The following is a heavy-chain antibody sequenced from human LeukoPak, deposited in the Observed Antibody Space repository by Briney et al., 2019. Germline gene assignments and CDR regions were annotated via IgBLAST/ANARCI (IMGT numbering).Heavy chain of an antibody. CDR3: AKDSPIGTYYHYNGMDV. CDR2: ISYDGSNK. V-gene: IGHV3-30*18. CDR1: GFTFSSYG. Sequence: GGSLRLSCAASGFTFSSYGMHWVRQAPGKGLEWVAVISYDGSNKYYADSVKGRFTISRDNSKNTLYLQMNSLRAEDTAVYYCAKDSPIGTYYHYNGMDVWGQGSTVIVSS. D-gene: IGHD1-26*01. J-gene: IGHJ6*02.